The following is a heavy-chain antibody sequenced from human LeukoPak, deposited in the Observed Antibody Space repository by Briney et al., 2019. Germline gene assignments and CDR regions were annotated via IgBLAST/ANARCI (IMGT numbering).Heavy chain of an antibody. Sequence: ASVKVSCKASGYTFTSYDINWVRQATGQGLEWMGWMNPNGGNTGYAQKFQGRVAITRNTSISTAYMELSSLRSEDTAVYYCARGLAVVVPAAIHWFDPWGQGTLVTVSS. D-gene: IGHD2-2*01. CDR2: MNPNGGNT. J-gene: IGHJ5*02. CDR3: ARGLAVVVPAAIHWFDP. V-gene: IGHV1-8*03. CDR1: GYTFTSYD.